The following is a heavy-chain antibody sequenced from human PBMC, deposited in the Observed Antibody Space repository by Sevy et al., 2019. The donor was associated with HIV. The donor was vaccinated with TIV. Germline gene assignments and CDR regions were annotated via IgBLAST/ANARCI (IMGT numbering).Heavy chain of an antibody. D-gene: IGHD4-4*01. CDR2: ISTSSNYI. Sequence: GGSLRLSCAASGFTFSSYSMNWVRQAPGKGLEWVSSISTSSNYIHYADSVKGRFTISRDNAKNSLFLQINSLRAEDTAIYYCAGASSNYGFGSYGMDVWGQGTTVTVSS. CDR3: AGASSNYGFGSYGMDV. V-gene: IGHV3-21*01. J-gene: IGHJ6*02. CDR1: GFTFSSYS.